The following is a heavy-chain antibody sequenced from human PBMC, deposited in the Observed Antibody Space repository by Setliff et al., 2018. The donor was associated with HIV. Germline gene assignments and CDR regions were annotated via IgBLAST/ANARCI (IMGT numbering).Heavy chain of an antibody. V-gene: IGHV1-69-2*01. D-gene: IGHD2-8*01. CDR2: IEPENDET. CDR3: VLYSTGASRFDS. CDR1: GYTFIDKY. Sequence: ASVKVSCKASGYTFIDKYMHWVRQAPGKGLHWMGRIEPENDETKYSQKFQVRFTMTADRSTDTAYMELSGLRSEDTAIYYCVLYSTGASRFDSWGQGTLVTVSS. J-gene: IGHJ4*02.